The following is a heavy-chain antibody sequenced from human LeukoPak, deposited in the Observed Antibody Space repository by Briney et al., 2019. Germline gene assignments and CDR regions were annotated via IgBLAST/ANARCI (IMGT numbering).Heavy chain of an antibody. Sequence: GGSLRLSCAASGFTFSSYGMHWVRQAPGKGLEWVAVISYDGSNKYYADSVKGRFTISRDNSKNTLYLQMNSLRAEDTAVYYGKSILATILYYYGMDVWGQGTTVTASS. D-gene: IGHD2-2*02. CDR1: GFTFSSYG. V-gene: IGHV3-30*03. CDR3: KSILATILYYYGMDV. J-gene: IGHJ6*02. CDR2: ISYDGSNK.